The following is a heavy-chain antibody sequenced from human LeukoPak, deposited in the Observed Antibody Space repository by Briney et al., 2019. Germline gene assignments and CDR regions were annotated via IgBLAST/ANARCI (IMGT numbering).Heavy chain of an antibody. CDR3: AKQPYQYVSGSPSWLDP. CDR1: GFTFSNYA. J-gene: IGHJ5*02. V-gene: IGHV3-23*01. Sequence: PGGSLRLSCAASGFTFSNYAMTWVRQAPGKGLEWVSGIGGSSGKTFYADSVKGRFTISRDNSKNTLYLQMNTLRVEDTAVYFRAKQPYQYVSGSPSWLDPWGQGTLVTVSS. CDR2: IGGSSGKT. D-gene: IGHD3-10*01.